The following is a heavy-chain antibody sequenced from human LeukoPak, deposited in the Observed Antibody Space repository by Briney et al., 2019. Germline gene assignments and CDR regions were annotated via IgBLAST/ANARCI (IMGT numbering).Heavy chain of an antibody. CDR1: GLTVSTNY. V-gene: IGHV3-53*01. CDR3: ASLPVAGQHDVFDY. CDR2: IYSGGNT. D-gene: IGHD6-19*01. Sequence: GGSLRLSCAASGLTVSTNYMSWVRQAPGKGLEWVSVIYSGGNTYYADSVKGRFTISRDNSKNTLYLQMNSLRAEDTAVYYCASLPVAGQHDVFDYWGQGTMVTVSS. J-gene: IGHJ3*01.